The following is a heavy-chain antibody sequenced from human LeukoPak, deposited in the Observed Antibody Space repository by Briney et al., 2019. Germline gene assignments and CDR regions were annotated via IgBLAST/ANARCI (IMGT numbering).Heavy chain of an antibody. J-gene: IGHJ4*02. Sequence: ASVKVSCKASGYTFTSYAMNWVRQAPGQGLEWMGWINTNTGNPTYAQGFTGRFVFSLDTSVSTAYLQISSLKAEDTAVYYCAREYCSSTSCQMPLGFDYWGQGTLVTVSS. CDR1: GYTFTSYA. D-gene: IGHD2-2*01. CDR2: INTNTGNP. V-gene: IGHV7-4-1*02. CDR3: AREYCSSTSCQMPLGFDY.